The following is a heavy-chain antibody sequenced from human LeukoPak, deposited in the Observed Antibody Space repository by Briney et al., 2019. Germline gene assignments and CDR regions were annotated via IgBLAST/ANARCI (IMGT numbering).Heavy chain of an antibody. CDR2: IYYSGST. CDR1: GGSISSSSYY. Sequence: SETLSLTCTVSGGSISSSSYYWGWIRQPPGKGLEWIGSIYYSGSTYYNPSLKSRVTISVDTSKNQFSLKLSSVTAADTAVYYCARGKTYYYDSIGYSYRYGGRGTLVTVSS. J-gene: IGHJ4*02. CDR3: ARGKTYYYDSIGYSYRY. V-gene: IGHV4-39*07. D-gene: IGHD3-22*01.